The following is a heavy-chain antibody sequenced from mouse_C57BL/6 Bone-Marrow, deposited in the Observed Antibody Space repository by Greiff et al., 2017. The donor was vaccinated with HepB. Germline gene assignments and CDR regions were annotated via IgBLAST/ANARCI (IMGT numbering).Heavy chain of an antibody. V-gene: IGHV1-63*01. CDR3: ARRATDAMDY. D-gene: IGHD3-1*01. Sequence: QVQLKESGAELVRPGTSVKMSCKASGYTFTNYWIGWAKQRPGHGLEWIGDIYPGGGYTNYNEKFKGKATLTADKSSSTAYMQFSSLTSEDSAIYYCARRATDAMDYWGQGTSVTVSS. CDR2: IYPGGGYT. CDR1: GYTFTNYW. J-gene: IGHJ4*01.